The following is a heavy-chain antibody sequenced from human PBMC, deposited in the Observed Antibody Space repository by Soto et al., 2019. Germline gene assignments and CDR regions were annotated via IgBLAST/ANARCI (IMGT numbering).Heavy chain of an antibody. CDR3: AGQLVGVDYYYGMDV. J-gene: IGHJ6*02. V-gene: IGHV1-69*12. CDR2: IIPIFGTA. CDR1: GGTFSSYA. Sequence: QVQLVQSGAEVKKPGSSVKVSCKASGGTFSSYAISWVRQAPGQGLEWMGGIIPIFGTATYAQKFQGRVTITADESTSTAYMQLSSLRSEDTAVYYCAGQLVGVDYYYGMDVWGQGTTVTVSS. D-gene: IGHD6-6*01.